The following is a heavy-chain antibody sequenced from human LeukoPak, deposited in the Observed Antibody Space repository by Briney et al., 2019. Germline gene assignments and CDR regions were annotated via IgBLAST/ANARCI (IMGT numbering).Heavy chain of an antibody. CDR1: GGTFSSYA. CDR3: ARALAVAASSYDL. Sequence: VASVKVSCKASGGTFSSYAISWVRQAPRQGLEWMGRIIPILAISNYAQKFQGRVTITADKSTSTAYMELSSLRSEDTAIYYCARALAVAASSYDLWGQGTLVTVSS. J-gene: IGHJ5*02. D-gene: IGHD6-19*01. V-gene: IGHV1-69*04. CDR2: IIPILAIS.